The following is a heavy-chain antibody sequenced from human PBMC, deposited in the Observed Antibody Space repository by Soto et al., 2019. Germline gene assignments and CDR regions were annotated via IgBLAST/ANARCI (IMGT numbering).Heavy chain of an antibody. CDR2: IRHSGST. CDR1: GGSFSGYY. V-gene: IGHV4-34*01. Sequence: SETLSLTCAVYGGSFSGYYWIWIRQPPEKGLEWIGQIRHSGSTNYNPSLKRRVTISVDTSKNQFSLNLTSVTAADTAVYYCARVGVPYCVSTSCYALDYWGQGTLVTVSS. J-gene: IGHJ4*02. D-gene: IGHD2-2*01. CDR3: ARVGVPYCVSTSCYALDY.